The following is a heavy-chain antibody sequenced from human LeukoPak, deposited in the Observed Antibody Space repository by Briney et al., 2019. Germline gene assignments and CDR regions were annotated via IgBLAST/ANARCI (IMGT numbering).Heavy chain of an antibody. CDR1: GFIFSNFW. CDR3: ARGGGGMDF. Sequence: GGSLRLSCAASGFIFSNFWMSWVRQAPGKGLEWVANIKLDGSDTYYVDSVRGRFTISRDNAKSSLYLQMNSLRAEDTAVYSCARGGGGMDFWGQGTLVTVSS. V-gene: IGHV3-7*03. J-gene: IGHJ4*02. CDR2: IKLDGSDT.